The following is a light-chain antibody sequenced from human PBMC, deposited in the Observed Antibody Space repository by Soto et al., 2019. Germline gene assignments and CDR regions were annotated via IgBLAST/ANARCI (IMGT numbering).Light chain of an antibody. Sequence: QSALTQPASVSGSPGQSITISCTGTSSDVGGYNYVSWYQQHPGKAPKLMIYDVSNRPSGVSNRSSGSKSGNTASLTISGLQAEDEADYYCSSYTSSSTSFGTGTKLTVL. CDR1: SSDVGGYNY. J-gene: IGLJ1*01. V-gene: IGLV2-14*01. CDR2: DVS. CDR3: SSYTSSSTS.